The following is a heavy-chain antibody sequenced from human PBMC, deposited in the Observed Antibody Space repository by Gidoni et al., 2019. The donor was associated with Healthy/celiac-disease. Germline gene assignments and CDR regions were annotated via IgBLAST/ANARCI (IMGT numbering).Heavy chain of an antibody. D-gene: IGHD4-4*01. V-gene: IGHV1-46*01. CDR2: INPSGGST. CDR3: ARDRTVMIGSLDY. CDR1: GYTFTSYY. J-gene: IGHJ4*02. Sequence: QVQLVQSGAEVKKPGASVKVSCKASGYTFTSYYMHWVRQAPGQGLDGMGIINPSGGSTSYAQKFQGRVTMTRDTSTSTVYMELSSLRSEDTAVYYCARDRTVMIGSLDYWGQGTLVTVSS.